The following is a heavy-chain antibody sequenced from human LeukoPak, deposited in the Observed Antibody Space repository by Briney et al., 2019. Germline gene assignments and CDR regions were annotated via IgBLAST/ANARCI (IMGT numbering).Heavy chain of an antibody. Sequence: GGSLRLSCAASGFTFSSYGMNWVRQVRQAPGKGLEWLSYISSSDNTIYYADSVKGRFTISRDNAKNSLYLHMNGLRDEDTAVYYCARAMRSGYDYWGQGTLVTVSS. CDR2: ISSSDNTI. D-gene: IGHD5-12*01. V-gene: IGHV3-48*02. CDR1: GFTFSSYG. CDR3: ARAMRSGYDY. J-gene: IGHJ4*02.